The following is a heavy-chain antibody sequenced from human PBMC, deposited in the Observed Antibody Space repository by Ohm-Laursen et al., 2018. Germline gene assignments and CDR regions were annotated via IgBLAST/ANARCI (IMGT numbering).Heavy chain of an antibody. Sequence: TLSLTCTVSGGSISSYYWSWIRQPPGKRLEWIGYIYYSGSTNYNPSLKSRVTISVDTSKNQFSLKLSSVTAADTAVYYCARYCSSGWYYFDYWGQGTLVTVSS. D-gene: IGHD6-19*01. V-gene: IGHV4-59*08. CDR2: IYYSGST. CDR3: ARYCSSGWYYFDY. CDR1: GGSISSYY. J-gene: IGHJ4*02.